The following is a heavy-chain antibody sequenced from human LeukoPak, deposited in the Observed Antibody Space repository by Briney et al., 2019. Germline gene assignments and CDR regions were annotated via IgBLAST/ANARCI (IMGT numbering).Heavy chain of an antibody. V-gene: IGHV3-11*01. D-gene: IGHD5-18*01. CDR1: GLTFSDYY. CDR3: AREDSYVYAGWFDP. Sequence: GGSLRLACAASGLTFSDYYMRSIRQAPGRGLEWVSYISSSGSTIYYAESVKGRFTISRDNAKNSLYLQMNSLRAEDTAVYYCAREDSYVYAGWFDPWGQGTLVTVSS. J-gene: IGHJ5*02. CDR2: ISSSGSTI.